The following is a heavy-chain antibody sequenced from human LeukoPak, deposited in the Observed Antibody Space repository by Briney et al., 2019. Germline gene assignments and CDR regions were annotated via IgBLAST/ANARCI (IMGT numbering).Heavy chain of an antibody. CDR1: GYTFTGYY. CDR3: ARELAVAGTLGPRGYYGMDV. Sequence: GASVKVSCKASGYTFTGYYMHWVRQAPGQGLEWMGWINPNSGGTNYAQKFQGRVTMTRDTSISTAYMELSRLRSDDTAVYYCARELAVAGTLGPRGYYGMDVWGQGTTVTVSS. J-gene: IGHJ6*02. D-gene: IGHD6-19*01. CDR2: INPNSGGT. V-gene: IGHV1-2*02.